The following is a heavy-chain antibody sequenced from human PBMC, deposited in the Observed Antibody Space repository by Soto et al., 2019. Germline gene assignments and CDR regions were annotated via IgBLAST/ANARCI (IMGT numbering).Heavy chain of an antibody. J-gene: IGHJ5*02. CDR3: ASGGSRTYRVDSGFDP. CDR1: GGTFSSYA. CDR2: IIPIFGTA. D-gene: IGHD5-12*01. Sequence: QVQLVQSGAEVKKPGSSVKVSCKASGGTFSSYAISWVRQAPGQGLEWMGGIIPIFGTANYAQKFQGRVTITADESTSTAYMELSSLRSEDTAVYYCASGGSRTYRVDSGFDPWGQGTMVTVSS. V-gene: IGHV1-69*01.